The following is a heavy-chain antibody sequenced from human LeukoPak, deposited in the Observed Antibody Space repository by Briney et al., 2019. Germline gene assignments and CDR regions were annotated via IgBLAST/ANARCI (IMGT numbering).Heavy chain of an antibody. J-gene: IGHJ4*02. CDR3: ARDPYYYDSSDYIPFDY. Sequence: ASVKVSCKASGYTFTSYYMHWVRQAPGQGLEWMGIINPSGGSTSYAQKFQGRVTMTRDMSTSTVYMELSSLRSEDTAVYYCARDPYYYDSSDYIPFDYWGQGTLATVSS. CDR1: GYTFTSYY. CDR2: INPSGGST. V-gene: IGHV1-46*01. D-gene: IGHD3-22*01.